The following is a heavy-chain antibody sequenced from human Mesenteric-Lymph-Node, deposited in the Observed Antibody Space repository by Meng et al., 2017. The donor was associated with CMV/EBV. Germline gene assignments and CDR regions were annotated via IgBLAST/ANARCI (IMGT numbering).Heavy chain of an antibody. CDR1: GYTFSNYE. J-gene: IGHJ5*02. Sequence: ASVKVSCKASGYTFSNYEINWVRQATGQGLEWMGWMGPDSGNTDYAQKFQGRVTITRNTAISKAYMELSSLRSDDTAVYYCARVVGPFNWFDPWGQGTLVTVSS. CDR2: MGPDSGNT. D-gene: IGHD3/OR15-3a*01. V-gene: IGHV1-8*03. CDR3: ARVVGPFNWFDP.